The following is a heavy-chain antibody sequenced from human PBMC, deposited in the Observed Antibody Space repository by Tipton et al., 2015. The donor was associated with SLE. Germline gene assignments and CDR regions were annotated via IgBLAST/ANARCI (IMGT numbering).Heavy chain of an antibody. CDR2: ISYDGSNK. D-gene: IGHD4-17*01. CDR1: GFTFSSYA. CDR3: ARDPSLTVTTRAYYYYGMDV. V-gene: IGHV3-30*04. Sequence: RSLRLSCAASGFTFSSYAMHWVRQAPGKGLEWVAVISYDGSNKYYADSVKGRFTISRDNSKNTLYLQMNSLRAEDTAVYYCARDPSLTVTTRAYYYYGMDVWGQGTTVTVSS. J-gene: IGHJ6*02.